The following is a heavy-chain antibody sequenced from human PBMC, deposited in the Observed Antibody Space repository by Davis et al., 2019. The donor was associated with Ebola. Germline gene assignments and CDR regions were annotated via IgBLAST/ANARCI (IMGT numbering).Heavy chain of an antibody. V-gene: IGHV3-23*01. CDR1: GFTFSSYW. CDR3: ATQRGSYYYYYGMDV. D-gene: IGHD3-16*01. Sequence: GESLKISCAASGFTFSSYWMSWVRQAPGKGLEWVSAISGSGGSTYYADSVKGRFTISRDNSKNTLYLQMNSLRAEDTAVYYCATQRGSYYYYYGMDVWGKGTTVTVSS. J-gene: IGHJ6*04. CDR2: ISGSGGST.